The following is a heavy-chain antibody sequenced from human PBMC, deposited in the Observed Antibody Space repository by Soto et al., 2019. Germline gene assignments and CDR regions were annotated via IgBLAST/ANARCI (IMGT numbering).Heavy chain of an antibody. Sequence: SETLSLTCTVSGGSFKSGSYSWSWIRQPPGKGLEWIGYVYHTGRTGYNPSLKSRVSISMDTSKNQFSLNLDSVTAADTAVYFCARDFAYFDSWGQGTLVTVSS. J-gene: IGHJ4*02. CDR2: VYHTGRT. CDR1: GGSFKSGSYS. D-gene: IGHD3-3*01. CDR3: ARDFAYFDS. V-gene: IGHV4-61*01.